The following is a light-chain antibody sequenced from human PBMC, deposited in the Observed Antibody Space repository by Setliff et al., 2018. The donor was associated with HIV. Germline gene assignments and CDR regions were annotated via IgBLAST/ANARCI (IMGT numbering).Light chain of an antibody. CDR3: SSYAGSYV. CDR2: DVS. CDR1: SSDVGGYNS. J-gene: IGLJ1*01. V-gene: IGLV2-14*03. Sequence: QSALTQPASVSGSPGQSITISCTGTSSDVGGYNSVSWYQQHPDRAPKLMIYDVSNRPSGVSNRFSGSKSGNTASLTISGLQAEDEADYYCSSYAGSYVFGTGTKVTVL.